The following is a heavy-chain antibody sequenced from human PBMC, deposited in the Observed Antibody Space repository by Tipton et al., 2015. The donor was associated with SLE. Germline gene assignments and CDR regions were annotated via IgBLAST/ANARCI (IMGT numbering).Heavy chain of an antibody. CDR1: GFTFSSYA. J-gene: IGHJ4*02. D-gene: IGHD6-13*01. CDR2: ISGSGGST. CDR3: ARNSNWYDYFDY. Sequence: SLRLSCAASGFTFSSYAMSWVRQAPGKGLEWVSAISGSGGSTYYADSVKGRFTISRDNSKNTLYLQMNSLRAEDTAVYYCARNSNWYDYFDYWGQGTLVTVSS. V-gene: IGHV3-23*01.